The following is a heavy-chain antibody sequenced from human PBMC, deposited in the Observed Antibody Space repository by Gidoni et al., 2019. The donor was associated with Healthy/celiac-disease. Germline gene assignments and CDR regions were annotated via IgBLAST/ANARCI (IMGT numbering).Heavy chain of an antibody. D-gene: IGHD2-21*02. CDR2: INSDGSST. Sequence: EVQLVESGGGLVQPGGSLRLSCAASGFTFSSYWMHWVRQAPGKGLVWVSRINSDGSSTSYADSVKGRFTISRDNAKNTLYLQMNSLRAEDTAVYYCARAYCGGDCYDWYFDLWGRGTLVTVSS. V-gene: IGHV3-74*01. J-gene: IGHJ2*01. CDR3: ARAYCGGDCYDWYFDL. CDR1: GFTFSSYW.